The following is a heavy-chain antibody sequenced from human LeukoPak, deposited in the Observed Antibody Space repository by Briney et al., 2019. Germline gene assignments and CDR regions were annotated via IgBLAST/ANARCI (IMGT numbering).Heavy chain of an antibody. CDR3: ARELAVAVGSSDY. J-gene: IGHJ4*02. V-gene: IGHV1-46*01. CDR1: GYTFTSYY. D-gene: IGHD6-19*01. Sequence: ASVKVSCKASGYTFTSYYMHWVRQAPGQGLEWMGIINPSGGSTSYAQKFQGRVTMTRDMSTSTAYMELSRLRSDDTAVYYCARELAVAVGSSDYWGQGTLVTVSS. CDR2: INPSGGST.